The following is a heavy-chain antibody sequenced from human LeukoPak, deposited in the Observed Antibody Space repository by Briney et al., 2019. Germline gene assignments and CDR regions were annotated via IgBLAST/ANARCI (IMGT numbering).Heavy chain of an antibody. CDR2: IYTSGST. Sequence: SETLSLTCTVSGGSISSGSYYWSWIRQPAGKGLEWIGRIYTSGSTNYNPSLKSRVTISVDTSKNQFSLKLSSVTAADTAVYYCARGSEWLRSFPFDYWGQGTLVTVSS. CDR3: ARGSEWLRSFPFDY. CDR1: GGSISSGSYY. V-gene: IGHV4-61*02. J-gene: IGHJ4*02. D-gene: IGHD5-12*01.